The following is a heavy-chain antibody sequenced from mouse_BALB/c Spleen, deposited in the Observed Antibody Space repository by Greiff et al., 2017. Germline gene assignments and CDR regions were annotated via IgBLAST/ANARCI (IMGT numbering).Heavy chain of an antibody. CDR2: ISSGGSYT. V-gene: IGHV5-6*02. CDR3: ARRSGY. Sequence: DVKLVESGGDLVKPGGSLKLSCAASGFTFSSYGMSWVRQTPDKRLEWVATISSGGSYTYYPDSVKGRFTISRDNAKNTLYLQMSSLKSEDTAMYYCARRSGYWGQGTSVTVSS. CDR1: GFTFSSYG. D-gene: IGHD3-1*01. J-gene: IGHJ4*01.